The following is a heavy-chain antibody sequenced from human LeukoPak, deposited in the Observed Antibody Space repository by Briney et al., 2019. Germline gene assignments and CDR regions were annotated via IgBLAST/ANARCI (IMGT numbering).Heavy chain of an antibody. J-gene: IGHJ4*02. D-gene: IGHD6-19*01. Sequence: PGGSLRLSCAASGFTFSSYSMNWVRQAPGKGPEWVSSISSSSSYIYYADSVKGRFTISRDNAKNSLYLQMNSLRAEDTAVYYCARETPYIAVAATGYWGQGTLVTVSS. V-gene: IGHV3-21*01. CDR1: GFTFSSYS. CDR2: ISSSSSYI. CDR3: ARETPYIAVAATGY.